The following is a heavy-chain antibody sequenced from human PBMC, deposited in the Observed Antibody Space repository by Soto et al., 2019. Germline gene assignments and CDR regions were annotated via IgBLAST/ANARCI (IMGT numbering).Heavy chain of an antibody. J-gene: IGHJ5*02. Sequence: PSQTLSLTCAISGDSVSSNSAAWNWIRQSPSRGLEWLGRTYYRSKWYNDYAVSVKSRITINPDTSKNQFSLQLNSVTPEDTAVYYCARSGMVRGVIRNWFDPWGQGTLVTVSS. CDR2: TYYRSKWYN. D-gene: IGHD3-10*01. CDR1: GDSVSSNSAA. CDR3: ARSGMVRGVIRNWFDP. V-gene: IGHV6-1*01.